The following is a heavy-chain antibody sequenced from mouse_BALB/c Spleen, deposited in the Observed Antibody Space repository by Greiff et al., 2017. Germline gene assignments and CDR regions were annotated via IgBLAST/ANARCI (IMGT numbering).Heavy chain of an antibody. Sequence: VQLQQSGPELVKPGASVKMSCKASGYTFTSYVMHWVKQKPGQGLEWIGYINPYNDGTKYNEKFKGKATLTSDKSSSTAYMELSSLTSEDSAVYYCAREDGNYGSYYAMDYWGQGTSVTVSS. CDR1: GYTFTSYV. CDR3: AREDGNYGSYYAMDY. CDR2: INPYNDGT. D-gene: IGHD2-1*01. J-gene: IGHJ4*01. V-gene: IGHV1-14*01.